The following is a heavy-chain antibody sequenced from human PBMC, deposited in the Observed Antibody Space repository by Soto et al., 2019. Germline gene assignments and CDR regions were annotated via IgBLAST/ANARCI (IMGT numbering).Heavy chain of an antibody. CDR3: AKKVTIFGVATDYAFDI. CDR1: GFTFSSYG. V-gene: IGHV3-30*18. J-gene: IGHJ3*02. Sequence: QVQLVESGGGVVQPGRSLRLSCAASGFTFSSYGMHWVRQAPGKGLEWVAVISYDGSNKYYADSVKGRFTISRDNSKNTLYLKMNSLRAEDTAVYYCAKKVTIFGVATDYAFDIWGQGTMVTVSS. D-gene: IGHD3-3*01. CDR2: ISYDGSNK.